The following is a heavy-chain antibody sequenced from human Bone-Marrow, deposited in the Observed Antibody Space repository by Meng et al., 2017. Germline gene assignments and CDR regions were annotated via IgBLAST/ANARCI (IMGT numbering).Heavy chain of an antibody. Sequence: SETLSLTCAVYGGSFSGYYWSWIRQPPGKGLEWIGEINHSGSTNYNPSLKSRVTISVDTSKNQFSLKLSSVTAADTAVYYCARGVPAAMYYYYYYGMDVWGQGTMVNVSS. V-gene: IGHV4-34*01. D-gene: IGHD2-2*01. CDR2: INHSGST. CDR1: GGSFSGYY. CDR3: ARGVPAAMYYYYYYGMDV. J-gene: IGHJ6*02.